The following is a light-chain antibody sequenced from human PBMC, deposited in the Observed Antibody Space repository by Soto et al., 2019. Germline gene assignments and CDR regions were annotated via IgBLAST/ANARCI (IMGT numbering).Light chain of an antibody. CDR1: SSNIGSNT. V-gene: IGLV1-44*01. CDR2: SNN. J-gene: IGLJ2*01. CDR3: AVRDVGLNGPV. Sequence: QSVLTQPPSASGTPGQRVTISCSGSSSNIGSNTVNWYQQLPGTAPKLLIYSNNQRPSGVPDRSSGSKSGTSAFLAISGLEVEDEDDYDCAVRDVGLNGPVFGEGTK.